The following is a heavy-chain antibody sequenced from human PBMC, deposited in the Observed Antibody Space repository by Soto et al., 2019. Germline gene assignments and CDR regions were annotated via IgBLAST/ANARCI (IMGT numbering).Heavy chain of an antibody. CDR2: INPNGGST. CDR3: ARGGWSTVTNRLNDVFDD. D-gene: IGHD4-4*01. Sequence: ASVKVSCKASGYTFTNYYIDWVRQAPGQGLEWMGIINPNGGSTMYAQKFQGRVTMTRDTSTSTVYMELSSLRSEDTAVYYCARGGWSTVTNRLNDVFDDWGQRTMVTVSS. V-gene: IGHV1-46*03. CDR1: GYTFTNYY. J-gene: IGHJ3*01.